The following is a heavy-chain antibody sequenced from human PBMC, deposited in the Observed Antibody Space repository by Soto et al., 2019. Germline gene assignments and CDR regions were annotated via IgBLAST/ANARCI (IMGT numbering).Heavy chain of an antibody. CDR2: ISYDGSNK. CDR3: AKDHYIVVVPAAYSPGVSY. CDR1: GFTFSSYG. Sequence: RSCAASGFTFSSYGMHWVRQAPGKGLEWVAVISYDGSNKYYADSVKGRFTISRDNSKNTLYLQMNSLRAEDTAVYYCAKDHYIVVVPAAYSPGVSYWGQGTLVTVSS. D-gene: IGHD2-2*01. J-gene: IGHJ4*02. V-gene: IGHV3-30*18.